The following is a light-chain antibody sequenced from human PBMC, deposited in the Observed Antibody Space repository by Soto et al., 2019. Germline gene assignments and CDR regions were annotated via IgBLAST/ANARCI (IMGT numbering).Light chain of an antibody. J-gene: IGLJ2*01. V-gene: IGLV2-14*01. CDR3: TSYTGTLSVV. CDR2: EVS. Sequence: QSALTQPASVSGSPGQSITLSCSGSSSDIGAYGYVSWYRHHPGKDPKLLLYEVSNRPSGVSDRFSGSKSGYTAFLTISGLQAEDEADSYCTSYTGTLSVVFGGGTKLTVL. CDR1: SSDIGAYGY.